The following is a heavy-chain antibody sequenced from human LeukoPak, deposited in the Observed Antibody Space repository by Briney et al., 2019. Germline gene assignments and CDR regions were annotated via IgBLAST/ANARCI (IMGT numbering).Heavy chain of an antibody. CDR2: IHYSGST. D-gene: IGHD3-22*01. CDR1: GGSISSDDYF. V-gene: IGHV4-30-4*08. CDR3: AKCFSSGYYSPFDY. J-gene: IGHJ4*02. Sequence: PSETLSLTCTVSGGSISSDDYFWSWIRQPPGKGLEWVGYIHYSGSTYYNPSLKSRVNISLDTSKNQFSLKLSSVTAADTAVYYCAKCFSSGYYSPFDYWGQGTLVTVSS.